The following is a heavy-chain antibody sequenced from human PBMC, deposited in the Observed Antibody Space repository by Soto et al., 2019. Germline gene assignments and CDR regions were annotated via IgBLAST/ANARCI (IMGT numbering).Heavy chain of an antibody. CDR1: GGSFSAYY. CDR2: ISHSGST. D-gene: IGHD3-10*01. J-gene: IGHJ5*02. Sequence: QVQLQQWGAGLLKPSETLSLTCAVYGGSFSAYYWSWIRQPPGKGLEWIGEISHSGSTNYNPSLKSRFHISVETSKNQFSLKLSSVTAADTAVYYCASGGAGVTENWFDPWGQGTLVTVSS. CDR3: ASGGAGVTENWFDP. V-gene: IGHV4-34*01.